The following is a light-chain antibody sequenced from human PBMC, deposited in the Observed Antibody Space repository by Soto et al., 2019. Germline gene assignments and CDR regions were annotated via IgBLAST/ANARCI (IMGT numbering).Light chain of an antibody. J-gene: IGKJ2*01. Sequence: VLTQSPATLSLSPGERATLSCGASQSVSSSNLAWYQQKPGLAPRLLIYAASTRATGIPDRFSGSGSGTDFTLTISRLEPEDFAVYYCQQYDSSPPYTFGQGTKLEIK. CDR1: QSVSSSN. CDR3: QQYDSSPPYT. V-gene: IGKV3D-20*01. CDR2: AAS.